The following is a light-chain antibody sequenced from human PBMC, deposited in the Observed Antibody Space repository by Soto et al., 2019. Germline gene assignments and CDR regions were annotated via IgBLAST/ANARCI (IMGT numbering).Light chain of an antibody. Sequence: QSVLAQPASVSGSPGQSITISCTGTSSDVGGYNYVSWYQQHPDKAPRLMIYDVSNRPSGVSDRLSGSKSGDTASLTISGLQAEDEADYYCTSFTSRHTYVFGTGTKVTVL. V-gene: IGLV2-14*03. CDR3: TSFTSRHTYV. CDR2: DVS. J-gene: IGLJ1*01. CDR1: SSDVGGYNY.